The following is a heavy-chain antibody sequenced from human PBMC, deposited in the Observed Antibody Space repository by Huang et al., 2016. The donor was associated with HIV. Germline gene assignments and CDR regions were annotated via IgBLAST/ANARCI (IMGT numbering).Heavy chain of an antibody. CDR2: INPYNANT. D-gene: IGHD3-3*01. CDR1: GYTFSFSG. CDR3: VRNLEWAQGNWFDS. V-gene: IGHV1-18*01. J-gene: IGHJ5*01. Sequence: HVYLVQSGPEVKKPGASVKVSCKASGYTFSFSGINWVRQAPGTGLEWMGWINPYNANTNFAQKCQGRLIMTTDTATSTAYMELRSLRSDDTGLYYCVRNLEWAQGNWFDSWGQGTLVTVSS.